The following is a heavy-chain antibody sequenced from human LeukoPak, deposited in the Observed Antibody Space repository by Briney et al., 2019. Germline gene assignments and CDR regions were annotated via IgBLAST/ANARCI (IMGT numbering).Heavy chain of an antibody. CDR1: GFTFSSYS. CDR3: AKDLSPESNRLSPFDY. Sequence: PGGSLRLSCAASGFTFSSYSMNWVRQAPGKGLEWVSTITGSGGTTKYADSVKGRFTISRDNSKNTLDLQMNSLRAEDTAIFYCAKDLSPESNRLSPFDYWGQGTLVTVSS. CDR2: ITGSGGTT. D-gene: IGHD3-16*02. V-gene: IGHV3-23*01. J-gene: IGHJ4*02.